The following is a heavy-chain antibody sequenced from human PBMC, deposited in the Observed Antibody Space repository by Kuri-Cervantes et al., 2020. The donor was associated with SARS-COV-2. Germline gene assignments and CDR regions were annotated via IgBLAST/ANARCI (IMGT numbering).Heavy chain of an antibody. CDR3: ARDASYSGSYGSFQH. V-gene: IGHV3-47*02. D-gene: IGHD1-26*01. CDR2: IGTGGDT. CDR1: GFAFSSYV. Sequence: GGSLRLSCAASGFAFSSYVLHWVRRAPGKGPEWVSAIGTGGDTYYADSVKGRFTISRDNSKNTLYLQMNALKTEDTAVFYCARDASYSGSYGSFQHWGQGTLVTVSS. J-gene: IGHJ1*01.